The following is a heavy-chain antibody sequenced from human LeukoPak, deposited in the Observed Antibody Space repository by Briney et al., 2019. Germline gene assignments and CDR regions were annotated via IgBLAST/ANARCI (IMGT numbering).Heavy chain of an antibody. CDR3: ARAMVRGVIHWFDP. V-gene: IGHV4-59*01. CDR2: IYYSGST. D-gene: IGHD3-10*01. Sequence: SETLSLTCTVSSGSISSYYWSWIRQPPGKGLEWIGYIYYSGSTNYNPSLKSRVTISVDTSKNQFSLKLSSVTAADTAVYYCARAMVRGVIHWFDPWGQGTLVTVSS. CDR1: SGSISSYY. J-gene: IGHJ5*02.